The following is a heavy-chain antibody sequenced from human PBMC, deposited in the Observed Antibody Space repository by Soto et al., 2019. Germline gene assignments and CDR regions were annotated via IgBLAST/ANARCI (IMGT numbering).Heavy chain of an antibody. CDR2: IDPSDSQT. CDR1: GYSFAGYW. V-gene: IGHV5-10-1*01. CDR3: ARQIYDSDTGPNFQYYFDS. J-gene: IGHJ4*02. Sequence: HGESLKISCKGSGYSFAGYWITWVRQKPGKGLEWMGRIDPSDSQTYYSPSFRGHVTISVTKSITTVFLQWSSLRASDTAMYYCARQIYDSDTGPNFQYYFDSWGQGTPGTVSS. D-gene: IGHD3-22*01.